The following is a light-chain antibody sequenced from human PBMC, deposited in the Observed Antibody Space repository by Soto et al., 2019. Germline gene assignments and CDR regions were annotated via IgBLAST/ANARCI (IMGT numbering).Light chain of an antibody. V-gene: IGKV4-1*01. Sequence: DIVMTQSPDSLAVSLGERATINCKSSQSVLYSSNNKNYLVWYQQKPGQPPKLLIYWASTRESGVPDRFSGSGSGTDFTLTISSLQSEEVAVYSCHQYYTGIAFVQGKRLEI. CDR2: WAS. CDR3: HQYYTGIA. J-gene: IGKJ5*01. CDR1: QSVLYSSNNKNY.